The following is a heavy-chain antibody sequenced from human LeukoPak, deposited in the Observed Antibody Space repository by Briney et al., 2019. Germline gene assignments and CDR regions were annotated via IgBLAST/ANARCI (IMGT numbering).Heavy chain of an antibody. Sequence: GGSLRLSCTASGFTFGDYALNWVRQAPGKGLEWVGFIRSKGHSSTTEYAASVEGRFTISRDDSKSIAYLQMNSLKTEDTAVYYCSRAQTEVGAKYYFDYWGQGTLVTVSS. V-gene: IGHV3-49*04. D-gene: IGHD1-26*01. CDR1: GFTFGDYA. CDR2: IRSKGHSSTT. J-gene: IGHJ4*02. CDR3: SRAQTEVGAKYYFDY.